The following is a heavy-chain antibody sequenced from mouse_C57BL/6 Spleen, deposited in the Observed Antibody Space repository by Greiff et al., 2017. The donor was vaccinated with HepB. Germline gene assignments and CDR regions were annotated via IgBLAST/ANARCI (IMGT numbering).Heavy chain of an antibody. D-gene: IGHD1-1*01. CDR1: GFTFSDYG. J-gene: IGHJ1*03. Sequence: EVKLMESGGGLVKPGGSLKLSCAASGFTFSDYGMHWVRQAPEKGLEWVAYISSGSSTIYYADTVKGRFTISRDNAKNTLFLQMTILRSEDTAMYYCARVTYYYGSSGGFDVWGTGTTVTVSS. CDR3: ARVTYYYGSSGGFDV. V-gene: IGHV5-17*01. CDR2: ISSGSSTI.